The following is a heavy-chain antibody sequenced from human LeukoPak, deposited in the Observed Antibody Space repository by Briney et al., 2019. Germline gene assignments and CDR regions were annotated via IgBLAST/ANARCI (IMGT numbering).Heavy chain of an antibody. D-gene: IGHD4-17*01. V-gene: IGHV1-46*02. CDR3: AREGGSTVTSNFDY. CDR1: GYTFHSYG. J-gene: IGHJ4*02. Sequence: GASVRVSCKASGYTFHSYGFSWVRRAPGQGLEWMGIINPSGGSTSYAQKFQGRVTITRNTSISTAYMELSSLRSEDTAVYYCAREGGSTVTSNFDYWGQGTLVTVSS. CDR2: INPSGGST.